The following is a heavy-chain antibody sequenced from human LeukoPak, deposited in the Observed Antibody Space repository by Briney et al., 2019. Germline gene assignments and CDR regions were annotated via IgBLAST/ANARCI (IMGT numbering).Heavy chain of an antibody. J-gene: IGHJ4*02. Sequence: PGGSLRLSCAASGFTVSSYYMSWVRQAPGKGLEWVSAIGGSGGKTYYADSVKGRFTISRDDSTNTLYLQMNSLRAEDTAVYYCVKEMLTTMVRGVNLDYWGQGTLVTVSS. CDR2: IGGSGGKT. CDR3: VKEMLTTMVRGVNLDY. CDR1: GFTVSSYY. D-gene: IGHD3-10*01. V-gene: IGHV3-23*01.